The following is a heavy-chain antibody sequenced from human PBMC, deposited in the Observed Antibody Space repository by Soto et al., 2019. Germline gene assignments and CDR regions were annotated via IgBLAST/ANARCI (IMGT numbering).Heavy chain of an antibody. CDR2: IDTAGDT. CDR3: VSGMGDTGYYDNWFDP. J-gene: IGHJ5*02. V-gene: IGHV3-13*01. CDR1: GFTFRNYD. D-gene: IGHD3-9*01. Sequence: EVQLVESGGDSVQSGGSLRLSCIASGFTFRNYDMHWVRQATGKGLEWVSVIDTAGDTYYAGTVKGRFTISREDAKNSLNLQMNSLRAADTAVYYCVSGMGDTGYYDNWFDPWRQGTMVTVSS.